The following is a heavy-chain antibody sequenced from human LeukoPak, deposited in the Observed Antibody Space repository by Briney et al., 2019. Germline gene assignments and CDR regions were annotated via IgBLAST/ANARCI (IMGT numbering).Heavy chain of an antibody. V-gene: IGHV4-59*01. J-gene: IGHJ4*02. CDR1: GGSISTYY. CDR3: AKEKTTVKTPGIDC. D-gene: IGHD4-23*01. Sequence: SETLSLTCTVSGGSISTYYWSWIRQPPGKGLEWIGYIYYSGSTNYNPSLKSRVTTSVDTSKNQFSLKLSSVTAADTAVYYCAKEKTTVKTPGIDCWGQGTLVTVSS. CDR2: IYYSGST.